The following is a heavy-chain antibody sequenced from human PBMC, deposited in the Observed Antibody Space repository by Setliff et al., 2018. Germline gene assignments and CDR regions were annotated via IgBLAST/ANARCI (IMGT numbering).Heavy chain of an antibody. V-gene: IGHV4-38-2*02. CDR3: ARDWTVWFGELSGWFDP. CDR1: GYSISSGYY. Sequence: ETLSLTCAVSGYSISSGYYWGWIRQPPGKGLEWIGSIYHSGSTYYNPSLKSRVTISVDTSKNQFSLKLSSVTAADTAVYYCARDWTVWFGELSGWFDPWGQGTLVTVSS. D-gene: IGHD3-10*01. J-gene: IGHJ5*02. CDR2: IYHSGST.